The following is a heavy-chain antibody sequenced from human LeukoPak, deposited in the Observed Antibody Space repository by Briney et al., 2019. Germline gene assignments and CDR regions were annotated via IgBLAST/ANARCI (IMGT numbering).Heavy chain of an antibody. Sequence: GGSLRLSCAASGFTVSSNYISWVRQAPGKGLEWVAVISYDGSNKYYADSVKGRFTISRDNSKNTLYLQMNSLRAEDTAVYYCAGEELATGNFDYWGQGTLVTVSS. CDR3: AGEELATGNFDY. CDR2: ISYDGSNK. V-gene: IGHV3-30*03. CDR1: GFTVSSNY. J-gene: IGHJ4*02. D-gene: IGHD3-9*01.